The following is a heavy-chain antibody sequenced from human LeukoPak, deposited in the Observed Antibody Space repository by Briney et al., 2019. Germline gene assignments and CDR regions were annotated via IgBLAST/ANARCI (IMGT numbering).Heavy chain of an antibody. D-gene: IGHD5-12*01. V-gene: IGHV4-59*01. J-gene: IGHJ6*02. CDR3: ARVPTITLYGMDV. CDR2: IYYSGST. CDR1: GGSISSYY. Sequence: SETLSLTCTVSGGSISSYYWSWIRQPPGKGLEWSGYIYYSGSTNYNPSLKSRVTISVDTSKNQFPLKLSSVTAADTAVYYCARVPTITLYGMDVWGQGTTVTVSS.